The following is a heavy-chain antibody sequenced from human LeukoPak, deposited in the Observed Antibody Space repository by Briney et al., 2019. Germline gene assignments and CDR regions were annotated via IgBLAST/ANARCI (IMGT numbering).Heavy chain of an antibody. V-gene: IGHV3-7*03. CDR1: GFTFSSYW. CDR2: INHNGNVN. J-gene: IGHJ6*02. D-gene: IGHD3-16*01. CDR3: ARGGGLDV. Sequence: PGGSLRLSCAASGFTFSSYWMNCARQAPGKALECVASINHNGNVNYYVDSVKGRFTISRHNAKNSLYLQMNNLRAEDTAVYFCARGGGLDVWGQGATVTVSS.